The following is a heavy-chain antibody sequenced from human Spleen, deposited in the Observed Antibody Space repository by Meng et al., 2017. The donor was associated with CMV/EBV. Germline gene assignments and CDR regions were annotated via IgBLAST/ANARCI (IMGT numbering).Heavy chain of an antibody. CDR3: APQAVVPAADY. D-gene: IGHD2-2*01. CDR2: ISGSGGST. V-gene: IGHV3-23*01. Sequence: LSCAASGLTFSSDAMSWVRQAPGKGLEWVSAISGSGGSTYYADSVKGRFTISRDNSKNTLYLQMNSLRAEDTAVYYCAPQAVVPAADYWGQGTLVTVSS. CDR1: GLTFSSDA. J-gene: IGHJ4*02.